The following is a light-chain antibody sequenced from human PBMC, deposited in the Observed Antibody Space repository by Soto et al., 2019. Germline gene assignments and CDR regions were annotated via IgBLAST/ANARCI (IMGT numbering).Light chain of an antibody. V-gene: IGKV1-39*01. CDR3: PQYFSDPWT. J-gene: IGKJ1*01. Sequence: DIQLAQSPSSLSASVGDRVTITCRASENIRSYINWYQQKPSKAPTLVIYGVSNLQSGVPSRLSRSGSAIAFSLTISFLQPDDLETDYGPQYFSDPWTFGQGTKVEMK. CDR1: ENIRSY. CDR2: GVS.